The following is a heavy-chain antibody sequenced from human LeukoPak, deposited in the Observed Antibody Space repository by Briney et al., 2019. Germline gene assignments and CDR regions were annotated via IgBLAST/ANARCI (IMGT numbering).Heavy chain of an antibody. J-gene: IGHJ4*02. CDR3: ARDYADSSGFYDY. D-gene: IGHD3-22*01. Sequence: ASVKVSCKASGYLFNTYYIHWVRQAPGQGPEWMGIINPSDGGTRYAQKFQGRVTMTRDTSTTTLYMELSGLKSEDTAVYYCARDYADSSGFYDYWGQGTLVTVSS. CDR1: GYLFNTYY. V-gene: IGHV1-46*02. CDR2: INPSDGGT.